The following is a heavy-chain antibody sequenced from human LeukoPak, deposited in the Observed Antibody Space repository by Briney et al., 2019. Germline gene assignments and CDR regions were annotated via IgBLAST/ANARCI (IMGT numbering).Heavy chain of an antibody. Sequence: PGGSLRLSCAASGFTFSDYHMSWIRQASGKGLEWVSYVSSSGGTISYADSVKGRFSISRDNAKKSLYLQMNSLRAEDTAVYYCARAWGYSSQALDYWGQGTLVTVSS. CDR2: VSSSGGTI. CDR3: ARAWGYSSQALDY. J-gene: IGHJ4*02. D-gene: IGHD6-13*01. CDR1: GFTFSDYH. V-gene: IGHV3-11*04.